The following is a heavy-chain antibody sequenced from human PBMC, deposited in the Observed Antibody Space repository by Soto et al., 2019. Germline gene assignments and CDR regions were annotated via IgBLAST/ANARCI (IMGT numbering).Heavy chain of an antibody. CDR2: ISYDGSNK. V-gene: IGHV3-30-3*01. CDR1: GFTFSSYA. Sequence: QVQLVESGGGVVQPGRSLRLSCAASGFTFSSYAIHWVRQAPGKGLEWVAVISYDGSNKYYADSVKGRFTISRDNSKNMLYLQMSSLRAEDTAVYYCASPGGDYFLNWFDPWGQGTLVTVSS. J-gene: IGHJ5*02. D-gene: IGHD2-21*02. CDR3: ASPGGDYFLNWFDP.